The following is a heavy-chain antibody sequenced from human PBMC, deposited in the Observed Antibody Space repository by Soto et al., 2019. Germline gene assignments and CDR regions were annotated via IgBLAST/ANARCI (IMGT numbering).Heavy chain of an antibody. J-gene: IGHJ6*02. V-gene: IGHV1-2*04. CDR2: INPNSGGT. CDR3: ARDHRYGGNDYYYYGMDV. Sequence: ASVKVSCKASGYTFTGYYMHWVLQAPGQGLEWMGWINPNSGGTNYAQKFQGWVTMTRDTSISTAYMELSRLRSDDTAVYYCARDHRYGGNDYYYYGMDVWGQGTTVTVSS. D-gene: IGHD4-17*01. CDR1: GYTFTGYY.